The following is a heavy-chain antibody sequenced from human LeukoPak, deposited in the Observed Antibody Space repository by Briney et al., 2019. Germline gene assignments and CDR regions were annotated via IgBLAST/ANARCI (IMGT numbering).Heavy chain of an antibody. CDR3: ARHLTSSWYPINWFDP. V-gene: IGHV4-59*08. CDR2: IHYSGST. J-gene: IGHJ5*02. CDR1: GGSITNYY. D-gene: IGHD6-13*01. Sequence: PSETLSLTCTVSGGSITNYYWTWIRQPPGKGLEWIGYIHYSGSTNYNPSLKNRVTISVDTSKNQFSLKLSSVTAADTAVYYCARHLTSSWYPINWFDPWGQGTLVTVSS.